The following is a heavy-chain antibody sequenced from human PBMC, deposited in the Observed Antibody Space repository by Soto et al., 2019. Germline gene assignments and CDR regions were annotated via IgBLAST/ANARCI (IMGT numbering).Heavy chain of an antibody. CDR2: ISGYNGNT. D-gene: IGHD6-19*01. J-gene: IGHJ6*02. CDR1: GYTFSNYG. CDR3: SRFIMVGGWFDPNYYHGMDC. V-gene: IGHV1-18*01. Sequence: QVQLVQSGAEVKKPGASVTVSCKTSGYTFSNYGINWVRQAPGKGLEWMGWISGYNGNTNYAQTVQGRVTMTTDTSPGTVYMELRSLKSDDTAIYYCSRFIMVGGWFDPNYYHGMDCGGQGTTVTVSS.